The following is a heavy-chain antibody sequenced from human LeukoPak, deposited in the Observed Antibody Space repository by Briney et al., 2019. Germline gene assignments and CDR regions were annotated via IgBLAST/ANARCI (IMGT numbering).Heavy chain of an antibody. V-gene: IGHV3-74*01. Sequence: GGSLRLSCAASGFTFSSYWMHWVRQAPGKGLVWVSRINSDGSSTSYADSVKGRFTISRDNAKNTLYLQMNSLRAEDTAVYYCAMNGESLTWFGESRSPLDYWGQGTLVTVSS. CDR1: GFTFSSYW. D-gene: IGHD3-10*01. CDR3: AMNGESLTWFGESRSPLDY. J-gene: IGHJ4*02. CDR2: INSDGSST.